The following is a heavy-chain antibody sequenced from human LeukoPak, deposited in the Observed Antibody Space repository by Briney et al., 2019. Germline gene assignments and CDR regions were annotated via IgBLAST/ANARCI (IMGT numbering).Heavy chain of an antibody. CDR1: GGSFSGYC. CDR2: INHSGYT. V-gene: IGHV4-34*01. D-gene: IGHD5-18*01. CDR3: ARALRYSYGYIY. Sequence: SETLSLTSGVYGGSFSGYCYSWIRQPPGKGLEWIGEINHSGYTNYNPSLKSRVTISVDTSKDHFSLKLGSVTAADTAVYYCARALRYSYGYIYWGQGTLVTVSS. J-gene: IGHJ4*02.